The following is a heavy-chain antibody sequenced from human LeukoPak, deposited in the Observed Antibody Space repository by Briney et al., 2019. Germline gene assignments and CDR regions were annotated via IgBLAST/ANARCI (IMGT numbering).Heavy chain of an antibody. CDR1: GGSFSGYY. CDR2: INHSGST. Sequence: SETLSLTCAVYGGSFSGYYWSWIRQPPGKGLKWIGEINHSGSTNYNPSLKSRVTISVDTSKNQFSLKLSSVTAADTAVYYCARGSSNWRSGWYPINDYWGQGTLVTVSS. J-gene: IGHJ4*02. CDR3: ARGSSNWRSGWYPINDY. V-gene: IGHV4-34*01. D-gene: IGHD6-19*01.